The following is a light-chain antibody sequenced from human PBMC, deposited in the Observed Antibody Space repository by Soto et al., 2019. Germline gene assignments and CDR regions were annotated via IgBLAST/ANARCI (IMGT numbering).Light chain of an antibody. V-gene: IGKV3-15*01. Sequence: DILMTQSPATLSVSPGERATLSCRASQSVGSYLAWYQQKPGQAPRLLMYLTSARATGIPARFSGSGSGTEFALTISSLQSEDFAVYYCQQYSDRPPTFGQGTKVEIK. CDR2: LTS. CDR3: QQYSDRPPT. CDR1: QSVGSY. J-gene: IGKJ1*01.